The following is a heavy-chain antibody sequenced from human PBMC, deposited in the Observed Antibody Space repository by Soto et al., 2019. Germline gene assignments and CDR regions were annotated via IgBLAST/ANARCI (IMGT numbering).Heavy chain of an antibody. Sequence: GGSLRLSCAVSGFTFSSHAMSWVRQVPGKGLECVSGISGSGGTTFYADSVKGRFTISRDNSKKTLFLQMNSLRDEDTAIYFCARTPYDFWSSGQYLFDHWGQGTLVTVSS. CDR1: GFTFSSHA. CDR3: ARTPYDFWSSGQYLFDH. V-gene: IGHV3-23*01. D-gene: IGHD3-3*01. CDR2: ISGSGGTT. J-gene: IGHJ4*02.